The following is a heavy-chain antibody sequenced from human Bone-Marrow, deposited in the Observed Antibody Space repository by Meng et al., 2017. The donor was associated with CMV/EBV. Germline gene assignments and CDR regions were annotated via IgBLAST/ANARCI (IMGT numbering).Heavy chain of an antibody. CDR1: GYTFTSYY. V-gene: IGHV1-46*01. CDR2: INPSGGST. CDR3: AKARFRIQLLDV. D-gene: IGHD5-18*01. Sequence: ASVKVSCKASGYTFTSYYMHWVRQAPGQGLEWMGIINPSGGSTSYAQKFQGRVTMTRDTSTSTVYMELSSLRSEDTAVYYCAKARFRIQLLDVWGQGTTVTGSS. J-gene: IGHJ6*02.